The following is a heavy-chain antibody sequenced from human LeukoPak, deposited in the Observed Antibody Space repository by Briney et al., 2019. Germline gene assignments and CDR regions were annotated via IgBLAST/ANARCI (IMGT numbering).Heavy chain of an antibody. CDR2: ISYNGRYI. CDR3: ARDGRWINYYEGNSPV. V-gene: IGHV3-48*03. CDR1: GFMFSTYE. Sequence: GVSLRLSCAASGFMFSTYEMNWARQAPGKGVEWLSYISYNGRYIYYADSVKGRFTIARDNAKKSLYLQMNSLRVEDTAVYYCARDGRWINYYEGNSPVWGQGTLVTVSS. J-gene: IGHJ4*02. D-gene: IGHD3-16*01.